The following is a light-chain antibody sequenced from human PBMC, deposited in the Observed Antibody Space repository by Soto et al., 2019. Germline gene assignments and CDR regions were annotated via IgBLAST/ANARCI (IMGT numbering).Light chain of an antibody. V-gene: IGKV4-1*01. J-gene: IGKJ2*01. CDR1: QSVLYSSNNKNY. Sequence: DIVMTQSPDSLAVSLGERATINCKSSQSVLYSSNNKNYLAWYQQRPGQPPKLLIYWASTRESGVPDRFIGSRSGTDFTRTITSLQAEDVAVYYCQEYESTPPTFGQGTKLEIK. CDR2: WAS. CDR3: QEYESTPPT.